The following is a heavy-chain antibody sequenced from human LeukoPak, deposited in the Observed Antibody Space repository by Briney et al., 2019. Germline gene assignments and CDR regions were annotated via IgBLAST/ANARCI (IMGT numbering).Heavy chain of an antibody. Sequence: GGSLRLSCAASGFTLNTNYMNWVRQVPGKGLEWVSVIYAGGNTYYADSVKGRFTISRDNSRNTLYLQMNSLRVDDTAVYYCAKRIDIAVVPEAATHQAFDVWGQGTMVTVSS. D-gene: IGHD2-2*01. CDR1: GFTLNTNY. V-gene: IGHV3-66*01. J-gene: IGHJ3*01. CDR2: IYAGGNT. CDR3: AKRIDIAVVPEAATHQAFDV.